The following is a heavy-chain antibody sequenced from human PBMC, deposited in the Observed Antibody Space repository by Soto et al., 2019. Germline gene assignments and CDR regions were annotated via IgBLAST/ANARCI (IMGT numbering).Heavy chain of an antibody. CDR1: GGSISSSSDY. D-gene: IGHD6-19*01. CDR2: IYYSGST. V-gene: IGHV4-39*01. CDR3: ARLRSGWYVPGDY. J-gene: IGHJ4*02. Sequence: LSLPCTVSGGSISSSSDYWGWIRQPPGKGLEWIGSIYYSGSTYYNPSLKSRVTISVDTSKNQFSLKLSSVTAADTAVYYCARLRSGWYVPGDYWGQGTLVTVSS.